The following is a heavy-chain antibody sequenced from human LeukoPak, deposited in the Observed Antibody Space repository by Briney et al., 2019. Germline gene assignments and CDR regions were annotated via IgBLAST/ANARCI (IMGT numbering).Heavy chain of an antibody. Sequence: GGSLRLSCVGSGFTFRSHAMSWVRQAPEKGLEFVSGIYENGGTTYYADSVKGRFSISRDNSKNTLYLQMDSLRAEDTAVYYCASADWGTHFDYWGQGTLVTASS. CDR2: IYENGGTT. D-gene: IGHD7-27*01. CDR3: ASADWGTHFDY. CDR1: GFTFRSHA. V-gene: IGHV3-23*01. J-gene: IGHJ4*02.